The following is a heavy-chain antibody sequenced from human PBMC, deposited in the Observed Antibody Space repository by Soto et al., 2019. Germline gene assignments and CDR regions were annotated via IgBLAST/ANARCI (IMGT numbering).Heavy chain of an antibody. CDR2: MNPNSGNT. J-gene: IGHJ4*02. V-gene: IGHV1-8*02. CDR3: ARGGVSTPTFDY. D-gene: IGHD3-3*01. CDR1: GDTITGCY. Sequence: ASVDVCWEASGDTITGCYMCWGRLARGQGLEWMGWMNPNSGNTGYAQKFQGRVTMTRNTSISTAYLQWSSLRASDTAMYYCARGGVSTPTFDYWGQGTPVPVSS.